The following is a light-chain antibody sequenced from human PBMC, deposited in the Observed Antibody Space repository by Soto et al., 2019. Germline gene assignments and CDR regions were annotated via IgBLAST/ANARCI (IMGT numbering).Light chain of an antibody. Sequence: DIVLTQSPPTLSLSPGERATLSCRASQSVFTSLARFQQTPGQAPKLLISDTSNRATGIPARFSGSGSGTDFTLTISSLEPEDFAVYYCQQRNSWPLTFGGGTKVDIK. J-gene: IGKJ4*01. CDR2: DTS. CDR3: QQRNSWPLT. V-gene: IGKV3-11*01. CDR1: QSVFTS.